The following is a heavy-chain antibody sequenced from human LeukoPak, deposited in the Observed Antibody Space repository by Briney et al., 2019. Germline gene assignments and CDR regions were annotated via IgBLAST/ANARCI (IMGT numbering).Heavy chain of an antibody. V-gene: IGHV3-15*01. CDR1: GFTFSNAW. Sequence: PGGSLRLSCAASGFTFSNAWMSWVRQAPGKGLEWVGRIKSKTDGGTTDYAAPVKGRFTISRDDSKNTVYLQMNSLKTEDTAVYYCTTVGWGAAGTDTGIDPWGQGTLVTVSS. D-gene: IGHD6-13*01. CDR2: IKSKTDGGTT. J-gene: IGHJ5*02. CDR3: TTVGWGAAGTDTGIDP.